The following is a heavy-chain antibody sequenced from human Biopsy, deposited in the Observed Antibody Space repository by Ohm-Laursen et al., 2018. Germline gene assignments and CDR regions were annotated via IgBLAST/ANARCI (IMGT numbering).Heavy chain of an antibody. CDR1: CFTVRTTY. CDR2: IYLDGNT. J-gene: IGHJ4*02. Sequence: SLRLSCTAACFTVRTTYMSWLRQAPGKGLEWVSIIYLDGNTYYTDSVKGRFTISRDNSKNALYLQMNSLRPADTAKYYCVRGRAYWGQGTLVTVSS. CDR3: VRGRAY. V-gene: IGHV3-53*01.